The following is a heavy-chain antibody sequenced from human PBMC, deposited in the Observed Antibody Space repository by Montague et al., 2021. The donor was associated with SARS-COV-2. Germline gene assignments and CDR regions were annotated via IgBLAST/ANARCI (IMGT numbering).Heavy chain of an antibody. CDR2: IYNSGPT. CDR3: GRDSVSYGLDV. CDR1: GASIDTGNHY. D-gene: IGHD3-16*01. V-gene: IGHV4-61*02. J-gene: IGHJ6*02. Sequence: TLSLTCRVSGASIDTGNHYWTWIRQPAGQGLEWIGSIYNSGPTNYNPSLKSRLTISLDRAKNHFSLLLSSVTAADTATYYCGRDSVSYGLDVWGQGTTVTVSS.